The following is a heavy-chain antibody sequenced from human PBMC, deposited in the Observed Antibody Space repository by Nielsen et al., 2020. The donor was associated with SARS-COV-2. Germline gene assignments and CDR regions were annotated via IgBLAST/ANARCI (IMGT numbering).Heavy chain of an antibody. V-gene: IGHV3-49*04. CDR1: GFTFGDYA. J-gene: IGHJ4*02. CDR2: IRSKAYGGTT. Sequence: GGSLRLSCTASGFTFGDYAMSWVRQAPGKGLEWVGFIRSKAYGGTTEYAASVKGRFTISRDDSKSIAYLQMNSLKTEDTAVYYCTRGSTYYDYVWGSGSLIDYWGQGTLVTVSS. CDR3: TRGSTYYDYVWGSGSLIDY. D-gene: IGHD3-16*01.